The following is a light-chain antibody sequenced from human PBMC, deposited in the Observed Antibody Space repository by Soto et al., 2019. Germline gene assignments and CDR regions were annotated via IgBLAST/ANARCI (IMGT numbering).Light chain of an antibody. J-gene: IGKJ1*01. V-gene: IGKV3-20*01. CDR3: QQYESSLKT. CDR1: QSITSTY. CDR2: GAS. Sequence: EIGLTQSPGTLSLSPGERATLSCRASQSITSTYLAWYQQKPGQAPRLLIYGASSRATGIPDRFSGSGSGTDFTLTISRLEPEDFAVYYCQQYESSLKTFGQGTKVE.